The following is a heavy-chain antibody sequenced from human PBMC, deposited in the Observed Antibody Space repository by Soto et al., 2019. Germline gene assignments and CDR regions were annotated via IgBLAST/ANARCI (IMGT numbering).Heavy chain of an antibody. Sequence: EVQLVESGGGLVQPGGSLRLSCAASGFTFRNYWMSWVRQAPGKGLEWVANIRQDESEKYYVDSVKGRFTISRDNAKNLLYLQMHSLIPDDTAVYYCAGYSSGWYALYHFDVWGQGTLFTVSS. CDR1: GFTFRNYW. V-gene: IGHV3-7*05. D-gene: IGHD6-19*01. CDR2: IRQDESEK. CDR3: AGYSSGWYALYHFDV. J-gene: IGHJ4*02.